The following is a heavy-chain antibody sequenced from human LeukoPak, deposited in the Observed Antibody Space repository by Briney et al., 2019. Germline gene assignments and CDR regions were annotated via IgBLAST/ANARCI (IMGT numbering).Heavy chain of an antibody. D-gene: IGHD3-3*01. CDR1: GYSISSGYY. CDR3: FCFLDFWSRYYDY. J-gene: IGHJ4*02. CDR2: IYYSGST. Sequence: PSETLSLTCAVSGYSISSGYYWGWIRQPPGKGLEWIGSIYYSGSTYYNPSLKSRVTISVDTSKNQFSLKLSSVTAADTAVYYCFCFLDFWSRYYDYWGRGTLVTVSS. V-gene: IGHV4-38-2*01.